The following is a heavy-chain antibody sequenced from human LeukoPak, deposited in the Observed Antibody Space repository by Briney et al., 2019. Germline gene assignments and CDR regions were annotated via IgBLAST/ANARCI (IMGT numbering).Heavy chain of an antibody. V-gene: IGHV3-9*01. J-gene: IGHJ4*02. Sequence: GGSLRLSCAASGFTFDDYAMHWVRQAPGKGLEWVSGISWNSGSIGYADSVKGRFTISRDNAKNSLYLQMNSLRAEDTAVYYCGVVPAAMPFDYWGQGTLVTVSS. CDR1: GFTFDDYA. CDR3: GVVPAAMPFDY. CDR2: ISWNSGSI. D-gene: IGHD2-2*01.